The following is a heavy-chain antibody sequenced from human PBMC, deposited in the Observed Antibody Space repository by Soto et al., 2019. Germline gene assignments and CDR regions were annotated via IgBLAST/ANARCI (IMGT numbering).Heavy chain of an antibody. V-gene: IGHV1-46*01. CDR2: INPSGGST. D-gene: IGHD5-18*01. CDR1: GYTFTSYY. CDR3: ARHSLPGYSYGYCWFDP. Sequence: DSVKVSCKASGYTFTSYYKHWVRQAPGQGLEWMGIINPSGGSTSYAQKFQGRVTMTRDTSTSTVYMELSSLRSEDTAVYYWARHSLPGYSYGYCWFDPWGQGTLVTFSA. J-gene: IGHJ5*02.